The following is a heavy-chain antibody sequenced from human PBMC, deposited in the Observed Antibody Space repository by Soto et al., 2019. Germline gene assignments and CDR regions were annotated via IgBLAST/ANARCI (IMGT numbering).Heavy chain of an antibody. CDR2: ISTYNGNT. V-gene: IGHV1-18*01. D-gene: IGHD2-15*01. J-gene: IGHJ5*02. CDR1: GYTFTSYA. Sequence: QVQLVQSGAEVKKPGASVKVSCKASGYTFTSYAISWVRQAPGQGLEWMGWISTYNGNTNYAQKLQGRVTMTTDTAPSTAYMELRSLRSDDTAVYYCARGFRVAATRWWFDPWGQGTLVTVSS. CDR3: ARGFRVAATRWWFDP.